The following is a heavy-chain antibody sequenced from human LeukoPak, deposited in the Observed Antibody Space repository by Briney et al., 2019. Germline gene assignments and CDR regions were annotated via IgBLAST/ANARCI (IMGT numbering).Heavy chain of an antibody. CDR2: IYYSGST. V-gene: IGHV4-59*01. CDR1: GGSISSYY. J-gene: IGHJ6*03. Sequence: SETLSLTCTVSGGSISSYYWSWIRQPPGKGLEWIGYIYYSGSTNYNPSLKSRVTISVDTSKNQFSLKLSSVTAADTAVYYCARVPPPSEGYYYYYMDVWGKGTTVTVSS. CDR3: ARVPPPSEGYYYYYMDV.